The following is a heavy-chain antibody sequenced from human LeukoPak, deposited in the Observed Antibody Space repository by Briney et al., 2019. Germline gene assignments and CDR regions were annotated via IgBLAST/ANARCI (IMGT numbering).Heavy chain of an antibody. D-gene: IGHD6-19*01. V-gene: IGHV3-30*03. J-gene: IGHJ4*02. CDR3: ARTREQWQVLDY. CDR2: ISHEGSGQ. Sequence: GGPLRLSCAASGFSFGSYGIHWVRQAPGKGLEWVAVISHEGSGQYYADSVKGRFTISRDNSKNMVYLQMSSLRDEDTAVYYCARTREQWQVLDYWGQGTLVTVSS. CDR1: GFSFGSYG.